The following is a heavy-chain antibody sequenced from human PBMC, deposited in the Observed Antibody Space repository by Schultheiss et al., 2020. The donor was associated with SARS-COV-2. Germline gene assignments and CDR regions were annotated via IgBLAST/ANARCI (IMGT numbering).Heavy chain of an antibody. CDR1: GFTFSSYG. D-gene: IGHD2-2*01. J-gene: IGHJ4*02. Sequence: GGSLRLSCAASGFTFSSYGMHWVRQAPGKGLEWVAVISYDGSNKYYADSVKGRFTISRDNSKNTLYLQMNSLRAEDAAVYYCAKSGCPTTSCNDLNYWGQGTLVTVSS. CDR2: ISYDGSNK. CDR3: AKSGCPTTSCNDLNY. V-gene: IGHV3-30*12.